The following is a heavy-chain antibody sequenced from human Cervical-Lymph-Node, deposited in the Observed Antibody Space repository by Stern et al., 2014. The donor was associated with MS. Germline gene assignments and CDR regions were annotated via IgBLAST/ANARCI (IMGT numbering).Heavy chain of an antibody. J-gene: IGHJ6*02. Sequence: QVQLVQSGAEVKKPLASVTVTCKVSGYTLSEISMHWVRHATGQGLEWMGGFDPEHGETRYAQKFQGRVTMDEDRSTDTAYMELSSLRSEDTAVYYCATHRGRVTYYYGMDVWGQGTTVTVSS. CDR1: GYTLSEIS. V-gene: IGHV1-24*01. D-gene: IGHD2-21*02. CDR2: FDPEHGET. CDR3: ATHRGRVTYYYGMDV.